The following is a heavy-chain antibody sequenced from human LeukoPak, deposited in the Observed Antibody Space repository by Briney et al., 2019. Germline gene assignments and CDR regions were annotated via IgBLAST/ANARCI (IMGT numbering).Heavy chain of an antibody. CDR3: DCTTTNCYADS. V-gene: IGHV3-64D*06. D-gene: IGHD2-2*01. CDR1: GFTFSSYA. J-gene: IGHJ5*01. CDR2: ISSNGGNT. Sequence: GGSLRLSCSASGFTFSSYAMHWVRQAPGKGLEYVSAISSNGGNTYYADSVKVRFTISRDNSKNTLYLQMTSLRAEDTALYYCDCTTTNCYADSWGQGTLVTVSS.